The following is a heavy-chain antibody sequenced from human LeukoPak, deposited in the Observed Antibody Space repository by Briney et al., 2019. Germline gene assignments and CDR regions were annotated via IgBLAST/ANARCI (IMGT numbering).Heavy chain of an antibody. CDR3: ARADRLHGGPYLIGP. Sequence: ASVKFSCKTSGYSFTDYYMHWVRQAPGQGLEWMGWINPNSGGTSSAQKFQGRVTMTRDTSITTVYMEVRWLTSDDTAIYYCARADRLHGGPYLIGPWGLGTLVTVSS. J-gene: IGHJ5*02. D-gene: IGHD2-21*01. CDR1: GYSFTDYY. V-gene: IGHV1-2*02. CDR2: INPNSGGT.